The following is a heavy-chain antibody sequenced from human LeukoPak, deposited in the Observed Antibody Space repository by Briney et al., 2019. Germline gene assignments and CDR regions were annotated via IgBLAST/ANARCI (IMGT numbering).Heavy chain of an antibody. D-gene: IGHD3-3*01. V-gene: IGHV4-38-2*02. CDR1: GYSISGDYY. CDR2: IHHSGRT. Sequence: SETLSLTCTVSGYSISGDYYWGWIRQPPGKGLEWIGSIHHSGRTYYNPSLKSRVTISVDTSKNQFSLKLSSVTAADTAVYYCARDHLANLASRLFDPWGQGTLVTVSS. CDR3: ARDHLANLASRLFDP. J-gene: IGHJ5*02.